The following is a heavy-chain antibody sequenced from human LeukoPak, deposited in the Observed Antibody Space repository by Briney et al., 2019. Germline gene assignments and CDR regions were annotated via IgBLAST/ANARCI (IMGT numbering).Heavy chain of an antibody. CDR2: IYYSGST. CDR1: GGSISSYH. J-gene: IGHJ4*02. V-gene: IGHV4-59*08. CDR3: ARQAYSSGFDYIDY. D-gene: IGHD6-19*01. Sequence: PSETLSLTCTVSGGSISSYHWSWIRQPPGKGLELIGFIYYSGSTSYNPSLKSRVTISVDTSKSQFSLKLSSVIAADTAVYYCARQAYSSGFDYIDYWGQGTLVTVSS.